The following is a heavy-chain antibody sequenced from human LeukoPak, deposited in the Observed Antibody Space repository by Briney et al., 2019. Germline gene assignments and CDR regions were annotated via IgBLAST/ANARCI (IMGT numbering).Heavy chain of an antibody. V-gene: IGHV3-23*01. CDR2: IRTDGVTT. J-gene: IGHJ4*02. Sequence: PGGTLRLSCAASGFTFSFHGMNWVRQAPGKGLEWVSGIRTDGVTTYYADSVKGRFTISRDNSKSTLYLQMSSLGAEDTAVYFCAKADCSSTRCYVAYYWGQGTLVTVSS. D-gene: IGHD2-2*01. CDR3: AKADCSSTRCYVAYY. CDR1: GFTFSFHG.